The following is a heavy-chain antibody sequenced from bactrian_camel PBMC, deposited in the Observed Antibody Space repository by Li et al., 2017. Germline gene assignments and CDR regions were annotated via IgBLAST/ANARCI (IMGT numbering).Heavy chain of an antibody. D-gene: IGHD7*01. CDR1: HLSIDGYC. CDR3: AADQLYGTCRDVLDFPA. CDR2: ISSVGRDP. Sequence: HVQLVESGGGSVQAGGSLRLSCTTSHLSIDGYCMAFFREAPGNEREGVAAISSVGRDPVYGDSVKGRAIITRDKGKDLVYLQMNGLQPEDTGMYYCAADQLYGTCRDVLDFPARGQGTQVTVS. J-gene: IGHJ4*01. V-gene: IGHV3S6*01.